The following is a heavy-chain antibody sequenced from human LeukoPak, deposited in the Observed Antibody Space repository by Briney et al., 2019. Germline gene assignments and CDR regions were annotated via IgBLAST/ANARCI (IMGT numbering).Heavy chain of an antibody. V-gene: IGHV3-48*04. CDR2: ISSSSFKI. J-gene: IGHJ6*03. CDR1: GFTLSINW. D-gene: IGHD6-13*01. Sequence: GGSLRLSCAASGFTLSINWMSWVRQAPGKGLEWVSYISSSSFKIGYADSVKGRFTISRDNSKNSLYLQMDSLRVEDTAVYYCVRDPSYGSSWYYYMDVWGKGTTVTVSS. CDR3: VRDPSYGSSWYYYMDV.